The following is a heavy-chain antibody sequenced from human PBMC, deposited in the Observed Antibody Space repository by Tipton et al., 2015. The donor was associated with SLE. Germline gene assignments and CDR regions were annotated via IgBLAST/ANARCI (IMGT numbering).Heavy chain of an antibody. V-gene: IGHV4-59*01. CDR2: IYYSGST. J-gene: IGHJ2*01. CDR1: GGSISSYY. CDR3: APHPVADLCYFDL. Sequence: QLVQSGPEVKPSETLSLTCTVSGGSISSYYWSWIRQPPGKGLEWIGYIYYSGSTNYNPSLKSRVTISVDTSKNQFSLKLSSVTAADPALYSCAPHPVADLCYFDLWALATLFPFSS.